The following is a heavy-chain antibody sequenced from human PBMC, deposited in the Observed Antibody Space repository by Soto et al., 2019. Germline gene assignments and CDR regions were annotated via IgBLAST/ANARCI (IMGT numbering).Heavy chain of an antibody. J-gene: IGHJ6*02. CDR1: GGSISSGDYY. V-gene: IGHV4-31*03. Sequence: QVQLQESGPGLVKPSQTLSLTCTVSGGSISSGDYYWSWIRQHPTKGLEWIGYIYYSGDTYYNPSLKSRLTISVDTSKNQFSLKLSSVTAADTAVYYCARGTIFGGDYYYGMDVWGQGTTVTVS. D-gene: IGHD3-3*01. CDR3: ARGTIFGGDYYYGMDV. CDR2: IYYSGDT.